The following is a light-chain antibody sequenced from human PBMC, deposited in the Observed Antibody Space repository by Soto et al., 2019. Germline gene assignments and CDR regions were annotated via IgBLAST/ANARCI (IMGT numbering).Light chain of an antibody. CDR3: SSYTSSSTWV. CDR2: DVS. CDR1: SSDVGGYNY. V-gene: IGLV2-14*01. Sequence: QSALTQPASVSGSPGQSITISCTGNSSDVGGYNYVSWYQQHPGKATKLMIYDVSNRPSGVSNRFSDSKSGNTASLTISGLQAEDEAEYYCSSYTSSSTWVFGGGSKVTVL. J-gene: IGLJ3*02.